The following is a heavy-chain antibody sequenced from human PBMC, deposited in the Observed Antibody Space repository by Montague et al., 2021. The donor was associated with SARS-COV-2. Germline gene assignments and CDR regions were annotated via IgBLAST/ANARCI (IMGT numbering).Heavy chain of an antibody. CDR1: GFTFDDYA. CDR3: AKGHLEYCSGGTCYSVGMDV. V-gene: IGHV3-43*02. CDR2: ISKNGDRT. Sequence: SRRLSCPASGFTFDDYAMHWVRQAPGKGLEWVSLISKNGDRTYYADSVKGRFTISRDNSKNSLYLQMNSQRIGDSALYYCAKGHLEYCSGGTCYSVGMDVWGQGTTVTVSS. D-gene: IGHD2-15*01. J-gene: IGHJ6*01.